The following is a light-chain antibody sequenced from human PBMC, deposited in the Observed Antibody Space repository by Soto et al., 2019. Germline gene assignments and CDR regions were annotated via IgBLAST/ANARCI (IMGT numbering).Light chain of an antibody. V-gene: IGKV1-39*01. Sequence: DIQMTQSPSSLSASVGDSVTIICRASQSISNYLNWYQQKPGKAPKLLIYAASSLQSGIPSRFSGSGSGTDFTLTISSLQPEDFATYYCQQSYRFPRTFGQGTKLEIK. CDR3: QQSYRFPRT. J-gene: IGKJ2*01. CDR2: AAS. CDR1: QSISNY.